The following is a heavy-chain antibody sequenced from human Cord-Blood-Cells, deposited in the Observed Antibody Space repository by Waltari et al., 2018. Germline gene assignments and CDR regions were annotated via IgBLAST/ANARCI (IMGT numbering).Heavy chain of an antibody. CDR2: INQSGRT. CDR1: GGSFSGYY. Sequence: VQLQQWGAGLLKPSETLSLTCAVYGGSFSGYYWSWIRQPPGKGLEWSGEINQSGRTNYNPSLRSRVTISVDTSKNQFSLKLSSVTAADTAVYYCARTRGYGSGSYYFDYWGQGTLVTVSS. CDR3: ARTRGYGSGSYYFDY. D-gene: IGHD3-10*01. J-gene: IGHJ4*02. V-gene: IGHV4-34*01.